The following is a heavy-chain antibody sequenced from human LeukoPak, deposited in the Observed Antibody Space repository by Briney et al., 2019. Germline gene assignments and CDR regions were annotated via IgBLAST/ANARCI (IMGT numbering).Heavy chain of an antibody. D-gene: IGHD1-1*01. CDR3: ARLSWYDYAFDI. CDR1: GGSISSYY. J-gene: IGHJ3*02. CDR2: IYYSGST. Sequence: SETLSLTCTVSGGSISSYYWSWIRQPPGKGLEWIGSIYYSGSTYYNPSLKSRVTISVDTSKNQFSLKLSSVTAADTAVYYCARLSWYDYAFDIWGQGTMVTVSS. V-gene: IGHV4-39*01.